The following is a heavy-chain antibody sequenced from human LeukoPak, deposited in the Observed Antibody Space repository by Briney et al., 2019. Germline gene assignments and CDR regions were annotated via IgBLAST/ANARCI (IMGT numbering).Heavy chain of an antibody. CDR3: ARGPDSSGYYTVYFDY. CDR1: GFTVSNNY. Sequence: GGSLRLSCAASGFTVSNNYMRWVRQAPGKGLEWVSLIYSGGSTYYADSVKGRFIISRDNSKNTLYLQMNSLRAEDTAVYYCARGPDSSGYYTVYFDYWGQGTLVTVSS. J-gene: IGHJ4*02. V-gene: IGHV3-66*01. CDR2: IYSGGST. D-gene: IGHD3-22*01.